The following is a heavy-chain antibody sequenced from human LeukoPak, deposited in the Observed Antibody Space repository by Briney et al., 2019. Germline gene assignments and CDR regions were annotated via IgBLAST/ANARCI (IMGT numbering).Heavy chain of an antibody. V-gene: IGHV3-23*01. CDR3: AKDMRFDWTPYYFDY. J-gene: IGHJ4*02. D-gene: IGHD3-9*01. CDR2: IGGSGGYT. Sequence: PGGSLRLSCAASGFTFSSYAMTWVRQAPGKGLEWVSIIGGSGGYTYYADSVKGRFTISRDNSKNTLYLQMNSLRAEDTAVYYCAKDMRFDWTPYYFDYWGQGTLVTVSS. CDR1: GFTFSSYA.